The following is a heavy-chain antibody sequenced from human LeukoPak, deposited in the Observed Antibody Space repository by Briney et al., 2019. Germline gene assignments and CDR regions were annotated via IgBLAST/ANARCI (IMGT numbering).Heavy chain of an antibody. V-gene: IGHV1-3*01. Sequence: ASVKVSCKASGYTFTSYAMHWVRQAPGQRLEWMGWINAGNGNTKYSQKFQGRVTITRDTSASTAYMELSSLRSEDTAVYYCARAMVRDPCYYYGMDVWGKGTTVTVSS. CDR2: INAGNGNT. J-gene: IGHJ6*04. D-gene: IGHD3-10*01. CDR3: ARAMVRDPCYYYGMDV. CDR1: GYTFTSYA.